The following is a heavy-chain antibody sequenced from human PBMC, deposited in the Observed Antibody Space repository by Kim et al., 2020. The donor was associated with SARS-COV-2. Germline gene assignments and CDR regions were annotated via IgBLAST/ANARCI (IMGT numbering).Heavy chain of an antibody. J-gene: IGHJ3*02. V-gene: IGHV3-30*18. CDR1: GFTFSSYG. CDR3: ANGCSGYSSSWYDRCAFDI. CDR2: ISYDGSNK. D-gene: IGHD6-13*01. Sequence: GGSLRLSCAASGFTFSSYGMHWVRQAPGKGLEWVAVISYDGSNKYYADSVKGRFTISRDNSKNTLYLQMNSLRAEDTAVYYCANGCSGYSSSWYDRCAFDIWGQGTMVTVSS.